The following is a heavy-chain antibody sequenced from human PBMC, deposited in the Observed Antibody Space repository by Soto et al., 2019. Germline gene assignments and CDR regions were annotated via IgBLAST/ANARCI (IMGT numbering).Heavy chain of an antibody. CDR3: AREAPDSNCGTGCLGAFDV. CDR1: GGTISNYV. Sequence: QVQLVQTGAEVKKPGSSVKVSCKASGGTISNYVITWVRQAPGHGLEWIGEIIPIFGTANYAQKLQGRVTITADESTSTAYVELRSLRSEDTALYYCAREAPDSNCGTGCLGAFDVWGQGTMVTVSS. D-gene: IGHD2-2*01. V-gene: IGHV1-69*12. J-gene: IGHJ3*01. CDR2: IIPIFGTA.